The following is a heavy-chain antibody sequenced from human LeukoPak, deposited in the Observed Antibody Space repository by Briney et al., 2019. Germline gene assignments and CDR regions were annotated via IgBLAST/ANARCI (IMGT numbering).Heavy chain of an antibody. V-gene: IGHV1-18*01. CDR2: ISAYNGNT. Sequence: GASVKVSCKASGYTFTSYGTSWVRQAPGQRLEWMGWISAYNGNTNYAQKLQGRVTMTTDTSTSTAYMELRSLRSDDTAVYYCARDTYCSSTSCPLGYWGQGTLVTVSS. CDR3: ARDTYCSSTSCPLGY. D-gene: IGHD2-2*01. J-gene: IGHJ4*02. CDR1: GYTFTSYG.